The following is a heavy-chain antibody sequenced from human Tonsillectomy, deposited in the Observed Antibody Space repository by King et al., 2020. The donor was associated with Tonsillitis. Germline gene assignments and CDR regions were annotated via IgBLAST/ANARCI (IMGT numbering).Heavy chain of an antibody. CDR1: GFTVSSNY. CDR2: IYTGGST. V-gene: IGHV3-53*01. CDR3: ARDLVDVYYLTWYFDL. Sequence: DVQLVESGGGLIQPGGSLRLSCAASGFTVSSNYMSWVRQAPGKGLEWVSVIYTGGSTYYADSVKGRFTISRDNSKNTLYLQMNSLRAEDTAVYYCARDLVDVYYLTWYFDLWGRGTLVTVSS. J-gene: IGHJ2*01. D-gene: IGHD3-22*01.